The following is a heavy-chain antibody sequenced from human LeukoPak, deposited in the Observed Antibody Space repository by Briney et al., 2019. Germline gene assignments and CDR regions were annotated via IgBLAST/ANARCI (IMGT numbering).Heavy chain of an antibody. CDR2: ISGSGFTT. D-gene: IGHD6-13*01. Sequence: GGSLRLSCAASGFTFSDSGMSWVRQALGKGLEWVSGISGSGFTTYYADSVKGRFTISRDNSKNTLYLQMNSLRAEDTAIYYCTKIISASGTDYWGQGTLVTVSS. CDR1: GFTFSDSG. J-gene: IGHJ4*02. CDR3: TKIISASGTDY. V-gene: IGHV3-23*01.